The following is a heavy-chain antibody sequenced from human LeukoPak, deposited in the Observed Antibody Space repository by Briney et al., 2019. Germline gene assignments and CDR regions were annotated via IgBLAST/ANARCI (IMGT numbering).Heavy chain of an antibody. J-gene: IGHJ6*03. CDR1: GGSISSSSYY. D-gene: IGHD3-16*01. CDR2: IYYSGST. Sequence: PSETLSLTCTVSGGSISSSSYYWGWIRQPPGKGLEWIGSIYYSGSTYYNPSLKSRVTISVDTSKNQFSLKLSSVTAADTAVYYCARRTLRMDVWGKGTTVTVSS. V-gene: IGHV4-39*01. CDR3: ARRTLRMDV.